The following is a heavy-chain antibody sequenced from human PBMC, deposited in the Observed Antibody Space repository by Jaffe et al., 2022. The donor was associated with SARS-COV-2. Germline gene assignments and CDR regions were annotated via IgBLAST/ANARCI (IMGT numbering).Heavy chain of an antibody. D-gene: IGHD3-9*01. Sequence: EVQLLESGGGLVQPGGSLRLSCAASGFTFSSYPLSWVRQAPGKGLEWVSIISGGGVTTDYADSVKGRFTISRDNSKNTLYLQLNSLRAEDTATYYCAKAMTGPKYYFDYWGQGTLVTVSS. CDR1: GFTFSSYP. J-gene: IGHJ4*02. CDR3: AKAMTGPKYYFDY. V-gene: IGHV3-23*01. CDR2: ISGGGVTT.